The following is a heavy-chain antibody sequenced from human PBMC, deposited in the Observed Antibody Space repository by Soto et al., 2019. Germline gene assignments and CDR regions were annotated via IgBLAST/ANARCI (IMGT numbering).Heavy chain of an antibody. D-gene: IGHD5-12*01. J-gene: IGHJ4*02. V-gene: IGHV4-39*01. Sequence: PSETLSLPCTVSGGHIRSSSYYRGWISQPPGKGLEWIGSIYYSGSTYYNPSLKSRVTISVDTSKNQFSLKLSSVTAADTAVYYCARIVGYDYNGSDYWGQGTLVTVSS. CDR1: GGHIRSSSYY. CDR2: IYYSGST. CDR3: ARIVGYDYNGSDY.